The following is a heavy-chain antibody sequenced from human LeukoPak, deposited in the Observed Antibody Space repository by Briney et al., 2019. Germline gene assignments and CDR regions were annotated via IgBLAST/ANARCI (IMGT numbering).Heavy chain of an antibody. V-gene: IGHV3-23*01. CDR2: ISGSGLSI. Sequence: PGGSPRLSCAASGFSFTSYGMSWVRQAPGKGLEWVSAISGSGLSIYYADSVKGRFTISRDNSQNTLYLQMNSLRAEDTAVYYCAKDGDSSTWYYPYSWFDPWGQGTLVTVSP. D-gene: IGHD6-13*01. CDR1: GFSFTSYG. CDR3: AKDGDSSTWYYPYSWFDP. J-gene: IGHJ5*02.